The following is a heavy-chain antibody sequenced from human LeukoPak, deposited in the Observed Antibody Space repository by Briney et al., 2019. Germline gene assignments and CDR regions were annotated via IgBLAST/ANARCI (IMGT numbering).Heavy chain of an antibody. CDR3: ASSPYYYGSGGGNWFDP. D-gene: IGHD3-10*01. CDR2: IYYSGST. V-gene: IGHV4-39*07. Sequence: KPSETLSLTCTVSGGSISSSSYYWGWIRQPPGKGLEWIGSIYYSGSTYYNPSLKSRVTISVDTSKNQFSLKLSSVTAADTAVYYCASSPYYYGSGGGNWFDPWGQGTLVTVSS. J-gene: IGHJ5*02. CDR1: GGSISSSSYY.